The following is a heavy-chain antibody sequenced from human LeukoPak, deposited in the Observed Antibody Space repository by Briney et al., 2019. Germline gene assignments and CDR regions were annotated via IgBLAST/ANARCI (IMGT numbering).Heavy chain of an antibody. D-gene: IGHD5/OR15-5a*01. V-gene: IGHV3-30*02. CDR3: AREVSTLFDY. Sequence: GGSLRLSCAASGFTFSSYGMHWVRQAPGKGLEWVAFIRYDGSNKYYADSVKGRFTISRDNSKNTLYLQMNSLRAEDTAVYYCAREVSTLFDYWGQGTLVTVSS. CDR2: IRYDGSNK. CDR1: GFTFSSYG. J-gene: IGHJ4*02.